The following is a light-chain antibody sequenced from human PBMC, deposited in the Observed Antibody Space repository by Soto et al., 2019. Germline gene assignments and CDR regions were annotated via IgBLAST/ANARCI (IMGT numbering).Light chain of an antibody. J-gene: IGKJ1*01. CDR3: HQFGSSWLT. CDR1: QSIGSSY. CDR2: GTS. V-gene: IGKV3-20*01. Sequence: ENVLTQSPGTLSLSPGERATLSCRASQSIGSSYLAWYQQKPGNAHRLTIYGTSNRATGIPDRFSGSGSRTDFTLTISSMEPEDFAVYYCHQFGSSWLTCGKGTKVEIK.